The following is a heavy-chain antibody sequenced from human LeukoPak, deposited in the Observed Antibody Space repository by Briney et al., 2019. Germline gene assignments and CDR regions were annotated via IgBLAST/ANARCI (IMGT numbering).Heavy chain of an antibody. D-gene: IGHD3-10*01. CDR1: GFTFSRYG. V-gene: IGHV3-30*18. J-gene: IGHJ6*02. CDR2: ISYDGRNK. CDR3: AKGRNYGTSWYGMDV. Sequence: GGPLRLSCAGSGFTFSRYGMHWVRQAPGKGLEWVAAISYDGRNKYDVDSVKGRVTISRDNSKNTLSLQMNSLRAEDTAVYYCAKGRNYGTSWYGMDVWGQGTTVTVSS.